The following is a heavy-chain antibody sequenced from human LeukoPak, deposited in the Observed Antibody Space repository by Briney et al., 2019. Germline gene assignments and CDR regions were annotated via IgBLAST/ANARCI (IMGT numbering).Heavy chain of an antibody. J-gene: IGHJ6*02. V-gene: IGHV1-69*04. D-gene: IGHD3-10*01. CDR3: LYTPRVSRGELLVRYYYYGMDV. CDR1: GGTFSSHA. CDR2: IIPILGIA. Sequence: ASVKVSCKASGGTFSSHAISWVRQAPGQGLEWMGRIIPILGIANYAQKFQGRVTITADKSTSTAYMELSSLRSEDTAVYYCLYTPRVSRGELLVRYYYYGMDVWGQGTTVTVSS.